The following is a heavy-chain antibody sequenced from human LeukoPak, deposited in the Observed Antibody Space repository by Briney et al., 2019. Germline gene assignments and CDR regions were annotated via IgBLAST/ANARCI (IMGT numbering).Heavy chain of an antibody. Sequence: GRSLRLSCAASGFTFGSYGMHWVRQAPGKGLEWVAAISYDGSNEYYLDSVKGRFTVSRDNSKNTLNLQMNTLTPEDTAVYYCAKDNTFGWMGYHYYGMDVWGQGTTVTVSS. D-gene: IGHD3-16*01. V-gene: IGHV3-30*18. CDR1: GFTFGSYG. CDR2: ISYDGSNE. CDR3: AKDNTFGWMGYHYYGMDV. J-gene: IGHJ6*02.